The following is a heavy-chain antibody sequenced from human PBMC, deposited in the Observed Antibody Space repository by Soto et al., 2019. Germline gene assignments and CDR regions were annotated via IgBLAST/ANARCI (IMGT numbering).Heavy chain of an antibody. CDR2: IYNSGST. J-gene: IGHJ5*02. CDR3: PRGRLFDL. V-gene: IGHV4-59*01. Sequence: PSETLSLTCTVSGDSLDGFYWSWIRQSPGKRLEWIGYIYNSGSTNYNPSLRIRVTISLDTSKTQNSLNLRSVTAPDTAVYYCPRGRLFDLRGQGTTVTVS. CDR1: GDSLDGFY.